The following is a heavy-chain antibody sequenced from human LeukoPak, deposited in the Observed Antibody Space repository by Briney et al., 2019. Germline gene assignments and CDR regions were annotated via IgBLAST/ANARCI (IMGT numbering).Heavy chain of an antibody. CDR2: IQYDGSYK. V-gene: IGHV3-30*02. D-gene: IGHD2-2*02. CDR3: AKTSDQLLYSKFDF. CDR1: GFTFSFYG. J-gene: IGHJ4*02. Sequence: GGSLRLSWAPSGFTFSFYGMHWVSQAPGKGLEWVAFIQYDGSYKFYADSVQGRFSISRDNSKNTLFLQMNSLRAEDTAVYYCAKTSDQLLYSKFDFWGQGTLVTVSS.